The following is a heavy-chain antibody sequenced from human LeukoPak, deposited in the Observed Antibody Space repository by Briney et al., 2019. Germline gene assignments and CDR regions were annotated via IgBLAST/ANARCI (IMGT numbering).Heavy chain of an antibody. V-gene: IGHV3-7*01. CDR3: GGFGYEAGVDL. CDR1: GFMFSTYW. CDR2: IKPDGSET. J-gene: IGHJ4*02. D-gene: IGHD2-15*01. Sequence: GGSLRLSCAASGFMFSTYWMTWVRQAPGKGLEWVANIKPDGSETYYVDSVKGRFTISKDNTKNLLYLQMNSLRGEDPAVYHCGGFGYEAGVDLWGQGTLVSVSS.